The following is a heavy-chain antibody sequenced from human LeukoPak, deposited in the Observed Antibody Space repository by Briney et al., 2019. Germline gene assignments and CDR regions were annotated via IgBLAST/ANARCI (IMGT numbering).Heavy chain of an antibody. CDR1: GYTLTELS. V-gene: IGHV1-24*01. CDR3: ATWLTYYYGSGRSGMDV. CDR2: FDPEDGET. Sequence: GASVMVSCKVSGYTLTELSMHWVRQAPGKGLEWMGGFDPEDGETIYAQKFQGRVTMTEDTSTDTAYMELSSLRSEDTAVYYCATWLTYYYGSGRSGMDVWGQGTTVTVSS. J-gene: IGHJ6*02. D-gene: IGHD3-10*01.